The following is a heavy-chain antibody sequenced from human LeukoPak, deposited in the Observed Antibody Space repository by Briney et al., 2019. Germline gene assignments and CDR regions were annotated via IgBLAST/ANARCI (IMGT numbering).Heavy chain of an antibody. CDR1: GGSISSYY. Sequence: PSETLSLTCTVSGGSISSYYWSWIRQPPGKGLEWIGYIYYSGSTNYNPSLKSRVTISVDTSKNQFSLKLSSVTAADTAVYYCAREARIGYSSGWYWVWGQGTLVTVSS. CDR3: AREARIGYSSGWYWV. V-gene: IGHV4-59*01. J-gene: IGHJ4*02. D-gene: IGHD6-19*01. CDR2: IYYSGST.